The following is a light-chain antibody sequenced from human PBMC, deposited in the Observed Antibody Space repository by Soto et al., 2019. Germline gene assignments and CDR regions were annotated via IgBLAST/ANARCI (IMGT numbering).Light chain of an antibody. CDR3: QQYNSFWT. Sequence: IHMPQSPSTLSASVVDRVTITCWASQSISTWLAWYQQKPGKAPKLLIYDAFYLERGVPSRFSGSGSGTEFTLTISSLQPDDLATYYCQQYNSFWTFGQGTKV. CDR1: QSISTW. J-gene: IGKJ1*01. V-gene: IGKV1-5*01. CDR2: DAF.